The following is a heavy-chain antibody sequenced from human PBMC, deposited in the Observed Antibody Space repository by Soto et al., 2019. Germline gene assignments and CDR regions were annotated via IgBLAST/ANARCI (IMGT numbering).Heavy chain of an antibody. CDR1: GGTFSSYS. J-gene: IGHJ4*02. D-gene: IGHD3-22*01. CDR2: IIPIFGTA. CDR3: ARNGKTGGYPPFDY. Sequence: SVNVSCKSSGGTFSSYSISWVRQAPGQGLEWMGGIIPIFGTANYAQKFQGRVTITADESTSTAYMELSSLRSEDTAVYYCARNGKTGGYPPFDYWGQGTLVTVSS. V-gene: IGHV1-69*13.